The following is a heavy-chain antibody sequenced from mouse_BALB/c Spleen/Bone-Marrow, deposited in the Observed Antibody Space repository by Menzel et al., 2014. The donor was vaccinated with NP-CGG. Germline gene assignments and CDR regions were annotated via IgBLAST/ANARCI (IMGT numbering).Heavy chain of an antibody. Sequence: EVMLVESGGGLVKSGGSLKLSCAASGFTFSSYAMSWVRQTPEKRLGWVASIYSGGSIYYPDSVKGRFTISRDNARNILYLQMSSLRSEDTAMYYCADGDSFAYWGQGTLVTVSA. D-gene: IGHD2-13*01. CDR2: IYSGGSI. J-gene: IGHJ3*01. CDR3: ADGDSFAY. CDR1: GFTFSSYA. V-gene: IGHV5-6-5*01.